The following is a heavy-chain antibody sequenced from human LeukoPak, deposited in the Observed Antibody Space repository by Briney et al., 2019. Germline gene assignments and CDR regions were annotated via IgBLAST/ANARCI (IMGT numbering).Heavy chain of an antibody. J-gene: IGHJ6*03. V-gene: IGHV1-8*01. CDR3: ASTRGETNDYYYYMDV. D-gene: IGHD4-17*01. CDR2: MNPNSGNT. CDR1: GYTFTSYD. Sequence: ASVKVSCKASGYTFTSYDINWVRQATGQGLEWMGWMNPNSGNTGYAQKFQGRVTMTRNTSISTAYMELSSLRSEDTAVYYCASTRGETNDYYYYMDVWGEGTTVTVSS.